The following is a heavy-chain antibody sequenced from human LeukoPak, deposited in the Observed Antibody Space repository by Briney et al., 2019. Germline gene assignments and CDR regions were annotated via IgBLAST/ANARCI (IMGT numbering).Heavy chain of an antibody. Sequence: GGSLTLFCEVSGFTFSNYWMSWARLAPGKGRECVANIKEDGSTIHYVDSVKGRFTISRDNAKNSLYLQMNSLRAEDTAVYYCARVGNWNDRGDYWGQGTLVTVSS. CDR3: ARVGNWNDRGDY. CDR2: IKEDGSTI. J-gene: IGHJ4*02. D-gene: IGHD1-1*01. V-gene: IGHV3-7*01. CDR1: GFTFSNYW.